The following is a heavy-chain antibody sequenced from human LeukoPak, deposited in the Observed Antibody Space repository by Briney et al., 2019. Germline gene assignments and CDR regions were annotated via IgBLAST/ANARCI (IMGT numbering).Heavy chain of an antibody. CDR3: ARRWYGSGSYYNPYYFDY. D-gene: IGHD3-10*01. V-gene: IGHV4-59*08. J-gene: IGHJ4*02. Sequence: SETLSLTCTVSGGSISSYYWSWIRQPPGKGLEWIGYIYYSGSTNYNPSLKSRVTISVDTSKNQFSLKLSSVTAADTAVYYCARRWYGSGSYYNPYYFDYWGQGTLVTVSS. CDR2: IYYSGST. CDR1: GGSISSYY.